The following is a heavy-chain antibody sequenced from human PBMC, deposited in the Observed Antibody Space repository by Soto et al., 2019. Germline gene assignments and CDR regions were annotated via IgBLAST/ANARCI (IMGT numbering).Heavy chain of an antibody. CDR2: VSHDGKSG. CDR3: ARLDKFNGGWS. J-gene: IGHJ4*02. D-gene: IGHD6-19*01. CDR1: GFTFSSYA. V-gene: IGHV3-30*14. Sequence: QVQLVESGGGVVQPGRSLRLSCAASGFTFSSYAMHWVRRAPGKGLEWVAAVSHDGKSGFYADSVSGRFTVSRDNSNKLVYLQMARLRPEDTALFYCARLDKFNGGWSWGQGTAVTVSS.